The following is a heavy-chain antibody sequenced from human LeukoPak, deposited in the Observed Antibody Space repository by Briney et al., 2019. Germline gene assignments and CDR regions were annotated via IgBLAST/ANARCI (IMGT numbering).Heavy chain of an antibody. CDR2: IYSGGST. Sequence: PGGSLRLSCAASGFTFSSYSMNWVRQAPGKGLEWVSVIYSGGSTYYVDSVKGRFTISRDNSKNTLSLQMNSLRAEDTAVYYCAKDDGYFDYWGQGTLVTVSS. V-gene: IGHV3-66*01. CDR3: AKDDGYFDY. CDR1: GFTFSSYS. J-gene: IGHJ4*02. D-gene: IGHD5-24*01.